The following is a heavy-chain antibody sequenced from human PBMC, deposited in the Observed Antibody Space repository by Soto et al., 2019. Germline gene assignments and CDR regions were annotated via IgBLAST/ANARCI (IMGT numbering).Heavy chain of an antibody. CDR1: GYTFTSHG. J-gene: IGHJ5*02. CDR2: ISTKNGDT. D-gene: IGHD3-9*01. V-gene: IGHV1-18*01. Sequence: QVQLVQSGGEVKKPGASVKVSCKASGYTFTSHGISWVRQAPGQGLEWMGWISTKNGDTNYAQEFQDRVTLTTATSKSTAYMELRNLRSNDTAVYYCARDRLVPDRGWFDPWGQGTLVTVSS. CDR3: ARDRLVPDRGWFDP.